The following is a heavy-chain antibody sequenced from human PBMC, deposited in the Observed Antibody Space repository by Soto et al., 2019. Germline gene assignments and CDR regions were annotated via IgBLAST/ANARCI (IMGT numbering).Heavy chain of an antibody. CDR1: GFTVSSNY. CDR3: ARDDVWSGYCKVY. Sequence: EVQLVESGGGLVQPGGSLRLSCAASGFTVSSNYMSWVRQAPGKGLEWVSVIYSGGSTYYADSVKGRFTISRHNSKNTLYLQMSSLRAEDTAVYYCARDDVWSGYCKVYWGQGTLVTVSS. J-gene: IGHJ4*02. V-gene: IGHV3-53*04. D-gene: IGHD3-3*01. CDR2: IYSGGST.